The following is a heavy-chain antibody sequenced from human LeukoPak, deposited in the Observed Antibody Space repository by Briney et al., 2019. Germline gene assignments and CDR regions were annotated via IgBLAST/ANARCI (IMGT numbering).Heavy chain of an antibody. CDR3: AREHMVRGVIDR. CDR1: GGSISNYY. D-gene: IGHD3-10*01. V-gene: IGHV4-4*07. J-gene: IGHJ4*02. CDR2: IYSRGST. Sequence: PSETLSLTCTVSGGSISNYYWSWIRQPAGKRLEWLGRIYSRGSTNYNPSLESRVTVSVDTSKNQFSLKLSSATAADTAVYYRAREHMVRGVIDRWGQGALATVSS.